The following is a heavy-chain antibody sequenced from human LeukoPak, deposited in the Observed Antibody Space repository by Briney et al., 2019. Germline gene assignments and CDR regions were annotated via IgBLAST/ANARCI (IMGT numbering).Heavy chain of an antibody. CDR2: ISSSSYI. J-gene: IGHJ4*02. CDR1: GFTFSSYS. V-gene: IGHV3-21*01. Sequence: PGGSLRLSCAASGFTFSSYSMNWVRQAPGKGLEWVPSISSSSYIYYADSVKGRFTISRDNAKNSLYLQMNSLRAEDTAVYYCARGGYCSSTSCAPGDYWGQGTLVTVSS. CDR3: ARGGYCSSTSCAPGDY. D-gene: IGHD2-2*01.